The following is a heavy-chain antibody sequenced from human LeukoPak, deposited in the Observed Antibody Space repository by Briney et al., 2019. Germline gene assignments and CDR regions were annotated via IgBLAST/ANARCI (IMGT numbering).Heavy chain of an antibody. D-gene: IGHD3-10*01. Sequence: SCAASGFTVSSNYMSWVRQPPGKGLEWIGEINHSGSTNYNPSLKSRVTISVDTSKNQFSLKLSSVTAADTAVYYCARGGFGLLWFGEFPLDYWGQGTLVTVSS. J-gene: IGHJ4*02. CDR1: GFTVSSNY. CDR2: INHSGST. CDR3: ARGGFGLLWFGEFPLDY. V-gene: IGHV4-34*01.